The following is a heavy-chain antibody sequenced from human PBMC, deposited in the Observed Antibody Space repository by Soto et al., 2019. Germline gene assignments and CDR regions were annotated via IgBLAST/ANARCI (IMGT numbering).Heavy chain of an antibody. D-gene: IGHD4-4*01. V-gene: IGHV4-39*01. CDR3: ARFPEYSNEWWFDP. J-gene: IGHJ5*02. Sequence: SETLSLTCTVSGGSISSSSYYWGWIRQPPGKGLEWIGSIYYSGSTYYNPSLKSRVTISVDTSKNQFSLKLSSVTAADTAVYYCARFPEYSNEWWFDPWGQGTLVTVSS. CDR2: IYYSGST. CDR1: GGSISSSSYY.